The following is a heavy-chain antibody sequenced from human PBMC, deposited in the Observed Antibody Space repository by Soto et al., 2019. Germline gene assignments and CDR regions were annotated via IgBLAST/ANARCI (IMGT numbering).Heavy chain of an antibody. CDR2: INPTTGGT. J-gene: IGHJ4*02. Sequence: QVQLVQSGAEVKKPGASVKVSCKASGYTFPGNYVHWVRQAPGQGLEWMALINPTTGGTNYAQKFQGRVTMTWDTYISTAYMELSRLRSDDTAIYYCARGYCSSSGCSHYFDYWGQGTLVTVSS. CDR1: GYTFPGNY. CDR3: ARGYCSSSGCSHYFDY. V-gene: IGHV1-2*02. D-gene: IGHD2-2*01.